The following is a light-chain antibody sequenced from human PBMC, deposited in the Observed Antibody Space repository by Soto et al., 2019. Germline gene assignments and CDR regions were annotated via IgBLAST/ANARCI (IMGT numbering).Light chain of an antibody. Sequence: QSALTQPRSVSGSPGQSVTISCTGTGSDVGGHNYVSWYQQHPGKAPKLMIYDVTKRPSGVPDRFSGSKSGNTASLTISGLQAEDEADYYCCSYAGSYTWVFGGGTKLTVL. CDR3: CSYAGSYTWV. CDR1: GSDVGGHNY. J-gene: IGLJ3*02. V-gene: IGLV2-11*01. CDR2: DVT.